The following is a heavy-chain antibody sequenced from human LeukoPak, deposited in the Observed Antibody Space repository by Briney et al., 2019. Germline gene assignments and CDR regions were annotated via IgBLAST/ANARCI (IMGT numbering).Heavy chain of an antibody. D-gene: IGHD3-9*01. J-gene: IGHJ5*02. CDR2: IYSGGSI. Sequence: GGSLRLSCAAYGFTVSSVYMSWVRQAPGKGLEWVAVIYSGGSITYADSVKGRFTISRDNSKNTLYLQMNRLRAEDTAVYYCAREGPPAYDISIGYYSGWFDPRGQGTLVTVSS. CDR3: AREGPPAYDISIGYYSGWFDP. V-gene: IGHV3-66*01. CDR1: GFTVSSVY.